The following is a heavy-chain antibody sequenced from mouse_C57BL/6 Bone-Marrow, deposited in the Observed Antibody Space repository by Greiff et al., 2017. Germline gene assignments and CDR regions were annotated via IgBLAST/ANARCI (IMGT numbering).Heavy chain of an antibody. J-gene: IGHJ3*01. CDR1: GYTFTSYW. Sequence: QVQLQQPGAELVKPGASVKLSCKASGYTFTSYWMQWVKQRPGQGLAWIGEIDPSDSYTNYNQKFKGKATLTVDTSSSTAYMQLSSLTSEDSAVYYCARDGDYNLAWFAYWGQGTMVTVSA. CDR2: IDPSDSYT. V-gene: IGHV1-50*01. CDR3: ARDGDYNLAWFAY. D-gene: IGHD2-13*01.